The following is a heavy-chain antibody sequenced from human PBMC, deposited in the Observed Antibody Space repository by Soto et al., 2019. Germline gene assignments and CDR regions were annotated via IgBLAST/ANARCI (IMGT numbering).Heavy chain of an antibody. V-gene: IGHV1-69*01. D-gene: IGHD6-13*01. CDR2: IIPIFGTA. CDR1: GGTFSSYA. J-gene: IGHJ1*01. CDR3: ARGLASSSWYAHAEYFQH. Sequence: QVQLVQSGAEVKKPGSSVKVSCKASGGTFSSYAISWVRQAPGQGLEWMGGIIPIFGTANYAQKFQGRVTITADESTSTAYMELSSLRSEDTAVYYCARGLASSSWYAHAEYFQHWGQGTLVTVSS.